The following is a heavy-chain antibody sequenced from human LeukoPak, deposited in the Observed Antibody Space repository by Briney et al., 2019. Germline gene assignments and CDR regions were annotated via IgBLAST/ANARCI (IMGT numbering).Heavy chain of an antibody. CDR2: IDWDDDK. CDR1: GFSLSTGGMS. D-gene: IGHD4-17*01. CDR3: AHSPYGDPPANFDY. Sequence: SGPALVKPTQTLTLTCTFSGFSLSTGGMSVSWIRQPPGKALEWLARIDWDDDKYFNTSLKTRLTISKDTSKNQVVLTMTNMDPVDTATYYCAHSPYGDPPANFDYWGQGTLVTVSS. J-gene: IGHJ4*02. V-gene: IGHV2-70*12.